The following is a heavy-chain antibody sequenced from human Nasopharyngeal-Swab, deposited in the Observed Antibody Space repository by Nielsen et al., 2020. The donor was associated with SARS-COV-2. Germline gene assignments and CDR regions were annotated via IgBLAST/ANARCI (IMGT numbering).Heavy chain of an antibody. Sequence: GESLKISCAASGFTFSGYAMNWVRQAPGKGPEWVSGISGTGDDTYYADSVKGRFTISRDRSKNTLYLQMNSLRAEDTAVYYCAKDSGAGFCNDGSCFPTNHWGQGTRVTVSS. D-gene: IGHD2-15*01. J-gene: IGHJ5*02. V-gene: IGHV3-23*01. CDR2: ISGTGDDT. CDR1: GFTFSGYA. CDR3: AKDSGAGFCNDGSCFPTNH.